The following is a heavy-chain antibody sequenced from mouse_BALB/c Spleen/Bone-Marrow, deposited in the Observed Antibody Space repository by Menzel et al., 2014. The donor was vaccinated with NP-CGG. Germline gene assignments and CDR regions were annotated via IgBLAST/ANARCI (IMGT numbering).Heavy chain of an antibody. CDR1: GFSLTSYG. V-gene: IGHV2-9*02. Sequence: VKLQESGSGLVAPSQSLSITCTVSGFSLTSYGVHWVRQPPGKVLEWLGVIWAGGSTNYNSALMSRLSISKDNSKSQVFLKMNSLQTDDTAMYYCARGSYYEGAMDYWGQGTSVTVSS. CDR3: ARGSYYEGAMDY. CDR2: IWAGGST. D-gene: IGHD1-1*01. J-gene: IGHJ4*01.